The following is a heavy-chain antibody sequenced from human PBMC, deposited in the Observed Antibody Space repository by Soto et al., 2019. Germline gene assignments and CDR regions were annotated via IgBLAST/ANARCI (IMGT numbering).Heavy chain of an antibody. CDR3: ARGLRVVTSPDF. V-gene: IGHV3-30-3*01. Sequence: GGSLRLSCAASGFTFSSYAMHWVRQAPGKGLEWVAVISYDGSNKYYADSVKGRFTISRDNSKNTLYLQMNSLRAEDTAVYYCARGLRVVTSPDFWGQGTLVTVSS. D-gene: IGHD3-3*01. CDR1: GFTFSSYA. CDR2: ISYDGSNK. J-gene: IGHJ4*02.